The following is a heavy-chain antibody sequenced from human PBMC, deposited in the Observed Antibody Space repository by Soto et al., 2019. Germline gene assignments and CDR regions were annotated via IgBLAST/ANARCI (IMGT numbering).Heavy chain of an antibody. D-gene: IGHD5-18*01. CDR3: ARELNGYSYGPGEVY. V-gene: IGHV4-30-4*01. Sequence: SETLSLTCTVSGGSISSRDYYWTWIRQPPGKGLEWIGYIDYSGRTYFNPSLKSRVFISIDTSKNQFFMTLTSMTAADTAMYYCARELNGYSYGPGEVYWGQGTLVTVS. CDR2: IDYSGRT. CDR1: GGSISSRDYY. J-gene: IGHJ4*02.